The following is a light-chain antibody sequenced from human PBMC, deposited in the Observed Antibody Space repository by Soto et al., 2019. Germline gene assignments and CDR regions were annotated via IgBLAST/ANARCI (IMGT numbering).Light chain of an antibody. CDR3: QIWGTGTYVV. Sequence: QSVLTQSPSASASLGASVKLTCTLSSGHSSYAIAWHQQQPEKGPRYLMKLNSDGSHSKGDGIPDRFSGSSSGAERYLTISSLQSENGAHYYCQIWGTGTYVVFGRGTKLTVL. J-gene: IGLJ2*01. CDR2: LNSDGSH. CDR1: SGHSSYA. V-gene: IGLV4-69*01.